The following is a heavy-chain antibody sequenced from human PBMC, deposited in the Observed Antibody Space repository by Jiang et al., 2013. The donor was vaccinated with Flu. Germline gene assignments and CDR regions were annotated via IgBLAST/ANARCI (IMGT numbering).Heavy chain of an antibody. CDR1: GGSISSSSYY. Sequence: LLKPSETLSLTCTVSGGSISSSSYYWGWIRQPPGKGLEWIGSIYYSGSTYYNPSLKSRVTISVDTSKNQFSLKLSSVTAADTAVYYCARVPSPSSSGWYGLVEFDYWG. CDR2: IYYSGST. J-gene: IGHJ4*01. D-gene: IGHD6-19*01. CDR3: ARVPSPSSSGWYGLVEFDY. V-gene: IGHV4-39*01.